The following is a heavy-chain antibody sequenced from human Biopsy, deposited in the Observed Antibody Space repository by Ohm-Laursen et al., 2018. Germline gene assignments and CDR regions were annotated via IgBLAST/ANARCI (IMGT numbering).Heavy chain of an antibody. CDR1: GYTFTSFG. CDR3: ARDLTRQPRRGAFDI. CDR2: INAYNGDT. D-gene: IGHD1-14*01. J-gene: IGHJ3*02. V-gene: IGHV1-18*01. Sequence: SVKVSCKASGYTFTSFGFSWVRQAPGQGLEWMGWINAYNGDTDYAQKLQGRVSITTDTSTTTTYMELRSLRSDDTAVYYCARDLTRQPRRGAFDIWGQGTLVTVSS.